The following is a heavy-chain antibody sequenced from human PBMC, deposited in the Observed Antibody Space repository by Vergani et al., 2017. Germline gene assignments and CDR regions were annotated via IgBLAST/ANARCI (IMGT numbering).Heavy chain of an antibody. CDR2: IRYDGSNK. D-gene: IGHD3-10*01. Sequence: QVQLVESGGGVVQPGGSLRLSCAASRFTFSSFAMHWVRQAPGKGLEWVAFIRYDGSNKYYADSVKGRFTISRDNSKNTLYLQMNSLRVEDTAVYNCAKERRGVAGMDVWGQGTTVTVSS. J-gene: IGHJ6*02. CDR1: RFTFSSFA. V-gene: IGHV3-30*02. CDR3: AKERRGVAGMDV.